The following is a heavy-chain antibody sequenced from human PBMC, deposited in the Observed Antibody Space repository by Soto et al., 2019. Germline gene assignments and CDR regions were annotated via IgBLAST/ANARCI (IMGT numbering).Heavy chain of an antibody. Sequence: EVQLVESGGGLVKPGGSLRLSCAASGFTFTRYSMNWVRQAPGKGLEWVSSISSTTNYIYYADSMKGRFTVSRDNAKSSVYLEMNSLSAEDTALYYCARESEDLTSNFDYWGQGTLVTVSS. V-gene: IGHV3-21*01. CDR1: GFTFTRYS. CDR3: ARESEDLTSNFDY. CDR2: ISSTTNYI. J-gene: IGHJ4*02.